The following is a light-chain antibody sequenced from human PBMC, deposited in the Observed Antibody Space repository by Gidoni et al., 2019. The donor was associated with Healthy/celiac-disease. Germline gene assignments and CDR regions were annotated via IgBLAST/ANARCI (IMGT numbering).Light chain of an antibody. V-gene: IGKV3-20*01. CDR2: GAS. CDR3: QQYGSSPLT. Sequence: EIVLTPSPGTLSLSPGERATLPCRASQSVSSSYLAWYQQKPGQAPRPLIYGASSRATGIPDRFSGSGSGTDFTLTISRLEPEDFAVYYCQQYGSSPLTFGGGTKVEIK. CDR1: QSVSSSY. J-gene: IGKJ4*01.